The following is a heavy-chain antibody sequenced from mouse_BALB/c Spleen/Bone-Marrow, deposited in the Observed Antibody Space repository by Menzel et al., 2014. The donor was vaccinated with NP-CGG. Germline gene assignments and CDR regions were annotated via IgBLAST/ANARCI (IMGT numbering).Heavy chain of an antibody. Sequence: EVQEVESGGGLVQPGGSLKLSCVASGFTFSSYGMSWGRQTPDKRLELVATINNNGGSTYYPDSVKGQFTISRDNAKNTLYLQMSSLKSEDTAMYYCARVYGWYFDVWGAGTTVTVSS. CDR2: INNNGGST. CDR1: GFTFSSYG. D-gene: IGHD1-1*01. V-gene: IGHV5-6-3*01. CDR3: ARVYGWYFDV. J-gene: IGHJ1*01.